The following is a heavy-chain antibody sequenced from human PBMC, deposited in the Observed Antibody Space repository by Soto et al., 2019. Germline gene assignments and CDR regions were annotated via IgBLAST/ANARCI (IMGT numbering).Heavy chain of an antibody. CDR2: VNPIVGIS. CDR3: ATSYGSGSTHFDS. D-gene: IGHD3-10*01. CDR1: GGTFNSYT. J-gene: IGHJ4*02. V-gene: IGHV1-69*02. Sequence: QVQLVQSGAAVKKPGSSVTVSCTASGGTFNSYTINWVRQAPGQRLEWVGRVNPIVGISSSASKFQGRVSMTADKSTSKAYMELTGLKSEDTAVYYCATSYGSGSTHFDSWGQGTLVTVSS.